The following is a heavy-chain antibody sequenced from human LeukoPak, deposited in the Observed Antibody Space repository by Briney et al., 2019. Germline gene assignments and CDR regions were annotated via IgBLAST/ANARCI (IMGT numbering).Heavy chain of an antibody. CDR1: GGSISSGSYY. J-gene: IGHJ5*02. V-gene: IGHV4-61*02. CDR2: IYTSGST. Sequence: SETLSLTCTVSGGSISSGSYYWSWIRQPAGKRLEWIGRIYTSGSTNYNPSLKSRVTISVDTSKNQFSLKLSSVTAADTAVYYCARGGSPWGQGTLVTVSS. CDR3: ARGGSP. D-gene: IGHD3-16*01.